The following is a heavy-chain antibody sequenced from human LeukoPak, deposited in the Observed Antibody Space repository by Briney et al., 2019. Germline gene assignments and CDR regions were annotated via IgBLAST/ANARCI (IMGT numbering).Heavy chain of an antibody. CDR2: IYTSGST. V-gene: IGHV4-4*07. Sequence: SETLSLTCTVSGGSISSYYWSWIRQPAGKGLEWIGRIYTSGSTKYNPSLKSRVTMSVDTSKNQFSLKLSSVTAADTAVYYCARGIDSTYHRVFDYWGQGTLVTVSS. CDR3: ARGIDSTYHRVFDY. D-gene: IGHD1-1*01. CDR1: GGSISSYY. J-gene: IGHJ4*02.